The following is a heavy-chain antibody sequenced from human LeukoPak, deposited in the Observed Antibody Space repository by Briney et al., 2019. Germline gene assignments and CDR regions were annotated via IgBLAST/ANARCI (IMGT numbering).Heavy chain of an antibody. V-gene: IGHV1-69*04. J-gene: IGHJ4*02. CDR3: ARDRGRRYYDSSGYQPFDY. CDR1: GGTFSSYT. D-gene: IGHD3-22*01. CDR2: IIPILGIA. Sequence: SVKVSCKASGGTFSSYTISWVRQAPGQGLEWMGRIIPILGIANYAQKSQGRVTITADKSTSTAYMELSSLRSEDTAVYYCARDRGRRYYDSSGYQPFDYWGQGTLVTVSS.